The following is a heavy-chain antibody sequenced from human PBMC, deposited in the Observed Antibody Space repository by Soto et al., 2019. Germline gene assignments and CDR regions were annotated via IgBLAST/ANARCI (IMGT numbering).Heavy chain of an antibody. CDR3: ARAQTYYGDYPS. J-gene: IGHJ5*02. V-gene: IGHV3-66*01. D-gene: IGHD4-17*01. CDR2: ISGGGHT. CDR1: GFTFSNYA. Sequence: PGGSLRLSCAASGFTFSNYAMSWVRQAPGKGLEWVSTISGGGHTYYADSVKGRFTISRDNSKNTLYLQMNSLRAEDTAVYYCARAQTYYGDYPSWGQGTLVTVSS.